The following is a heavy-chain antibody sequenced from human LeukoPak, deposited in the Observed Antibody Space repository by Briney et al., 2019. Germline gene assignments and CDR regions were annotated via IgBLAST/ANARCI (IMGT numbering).Heavy chain of an antibody. CDR2: IGISSGNT. CDR1: GFTFSSYA. V-gene: IGHV3-48*01. J-gene: IGHJ4*01. Sequence: GGSLRLSCAASGFTFSSYAMNWVRQAPGKGLEWISYIGISSGNTKYADSVKGRFTISRDKARNSLYLQMNSLRVEDTAVYYCARDHRYAFDNWGHGTLVTVSS. CDR3: ARDHRYAFDN. D-gene: IGHD5-12*01.